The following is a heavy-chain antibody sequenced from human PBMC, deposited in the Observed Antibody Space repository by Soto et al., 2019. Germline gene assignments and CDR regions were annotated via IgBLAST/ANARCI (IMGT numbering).Heavy chain of an antibody. CDR2: IYYSGST. J-gene: IGHJ5*01. Sequence: SETLSLTCTVSGGSVSSGSYYWSWIRQPPGKGLEWIGYIYYSGSTNYNPSLKSRVTISVDTSKNQFSLKLSSVTAADTAVYYCARDRVVAAAPRLDSWGQGTLVTVSS. D-gene: IGHD6-13*01. V-gene: IGHV4-61*01. CDR3: ARDRVVAAAPRLDS. CDR1: GGSVSSGSYY.